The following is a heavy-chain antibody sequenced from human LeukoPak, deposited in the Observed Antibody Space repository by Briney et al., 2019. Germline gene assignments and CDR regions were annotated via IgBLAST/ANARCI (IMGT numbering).Heavy chain of an antibody. V-gene: IGHV1-46*01. CDR3: ARDRVDTMVRGVRTPNWFDP. D-gene: IGHD3-10*01. CDR2: INPSGGST. Sequence: ASVKVSCKASGYTFTSYYMHWVRQAPGQGLGWMGIINPSGGSTSYAQKFQGRVTMTRDTSTSTVYMELSSLRSEDTAVYYCARDRVDTMVRGVRTPNWFDPWGQGTLVTVSS. CDR1: GYTFTSYY. J-gene: IGHJ5*02.